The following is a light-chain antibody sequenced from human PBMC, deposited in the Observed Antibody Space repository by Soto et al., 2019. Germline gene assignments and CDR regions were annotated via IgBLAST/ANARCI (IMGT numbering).Light chain of an antibody. CDR2: NAS. Sequence: DIQMTQSPSTLSASVGDRVTITCRASQSINSWLAWYQQTPGKAPKLLIYNASNLESGVPSRFSGSGSETEFTLTISSLQPDDFATYYCQQYNRARAFGQGTKVEIK. V-gene: IGKV1-5*01. J-gene: IGKJ1*01. CDR1: QSINSW. CDR3: QQYNRARA.